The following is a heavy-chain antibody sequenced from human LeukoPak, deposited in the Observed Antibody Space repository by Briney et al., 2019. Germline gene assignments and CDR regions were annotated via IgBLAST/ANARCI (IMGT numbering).Heavy chain of an antibody. CDR2: IKQDGSEK. J-gene: IGHJ4*02. CDR3: ASGFPTFDY. V-gene: IGHV3-7*01. D-gene: IGHD3-10*01. Sequence: GGSLRLSCAAYGFTFSSYAMSWVRQAPGKGLEWVANIKQDGSEKYYVDSVKGRFTISRDNAKNSLYLQMNSLRAEDTAVYYCASGFPTFDYWGQGTLVTVSS. CDR1: GFTFSSYA.